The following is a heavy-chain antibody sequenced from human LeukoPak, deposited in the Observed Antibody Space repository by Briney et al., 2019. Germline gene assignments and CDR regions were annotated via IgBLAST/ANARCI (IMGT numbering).Heavy chain of an antibody. J-gene: IGHJ3*02. Sequence: KASETLSLTCTVSGGSISSYYWSWIRQPPGKGLEWIGYIYYSGSTNYNPSLKSRVTISVDTSKNQFSLKLSSVTAADTAVYYCARVRLLEDAFDIWGQGTMVTVSS. CDR1: GGSISSYY. V-gene: IGHV4-59*01. CDR2: IYYSGST. CDR3: ARVRLLEDAFDI. D-gene: IGHD2/OR15-2a*01.